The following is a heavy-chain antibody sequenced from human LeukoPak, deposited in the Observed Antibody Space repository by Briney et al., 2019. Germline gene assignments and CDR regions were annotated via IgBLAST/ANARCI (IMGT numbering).Heavy chain of an antibody. CDR3: SASFSGYDRLFDY. Sequence: ASVKVSCKASGYTFTGYYMHWVRQVPGQGLEWMGRINPNSGGTSYAQKFQDRVTMTRDTSISTAYMELNRLTSDDTAVYYCSASFSGYDRLFDYWGQGTLVTVSS. CDR2: INPNSGGT. J-gene: IGHJ4*02. CDR1: GYTFTGYY. V-gene: IGHV1-2*06. D-gene: IGHD5-12*01.